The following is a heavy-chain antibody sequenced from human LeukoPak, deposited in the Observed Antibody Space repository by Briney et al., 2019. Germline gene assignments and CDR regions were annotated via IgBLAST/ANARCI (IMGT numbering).Heavy chain of an antibody. Sequence: SETLSLTCTVSGYSISSGYYWGWIRQPPGKGLEWIGSIYHSGSTYYNPSLKSRVTISVDTSKNQFSLKLSSVTAADTAVYYCARDYNRKGDAFDIWGQGTMVTVSS. V-gene: IGHV4-38-2*02. CDR1: GYSISSGYY. CDR3: ARDYNRKGDAFDI. D-gene: IGHD1-14*01. J-gene: IGHJ3*02. CDR2: IYHSGST.